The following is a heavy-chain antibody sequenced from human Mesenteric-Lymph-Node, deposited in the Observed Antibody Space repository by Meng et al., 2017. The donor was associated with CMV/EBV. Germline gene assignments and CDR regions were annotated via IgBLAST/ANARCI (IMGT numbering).Heavy chain of an antibody. J-gene: IGHJ5*01. CDR2: IYSGDSST. D-gene: IGHD2-2*01. CDR1: GFTFSSYA. Sequence: GGSLRLSCAASGFTFSSYAMSWVRQAPGKGLEWVSVIYSGDSSTYYADSVKGRFTISRDNAKNSLYLQMNSLRAEDTAVYYCARGALDMVPVVIGLDSWGQGTLVTVSS. V-gene: IGHV3-23*03. CDR3: ARGALDMVPVVIGLDS.